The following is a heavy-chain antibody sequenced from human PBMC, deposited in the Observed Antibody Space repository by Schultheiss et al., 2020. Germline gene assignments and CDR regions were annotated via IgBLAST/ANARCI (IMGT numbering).Heavy chain of an antibody. CDR3: AREPLPEDSSSSRHYYYGMDV. J-gene: IGHJ6*02. CDR2: IYHSGST. Sequence: SETLSLTCTVSGGSISSGDYYWSWIRQPPGKGLEWIGYIYHSGSTYYNPSLKSRVTISVDRSKNQFSLKLSSVTAADTAVYYCAREPLPEDSSSSRHYYYGMDVWGQGTTVTVSS. CDR1: GGSISSGDYY. D-gene: IGHD6-6*01. V-gene: IGHV4-30-2*01.